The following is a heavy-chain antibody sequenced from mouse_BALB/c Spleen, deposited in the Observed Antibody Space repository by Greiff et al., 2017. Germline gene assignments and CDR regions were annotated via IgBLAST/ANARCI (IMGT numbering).Heavy chain of an antibody. D-gene: IGHD2-1*01. J-gene: IGHJ4*01. Sequence: VKLEESGPGLVQPSQSLSITCTVSGFSLTSYGVHWVRQSPGKGLEWLGVIWSGGSTDYNAAFISRLSISKDNSKSQVFFKMNSLQANDTAIYYCAIYGNYDAMDYWGQGTSVTVSS. V-gene: IGHV2-2*02. CDR1: GFSLTSYG. CDR2: IWSGGST. CDR3: AIYGNYDAMDY.